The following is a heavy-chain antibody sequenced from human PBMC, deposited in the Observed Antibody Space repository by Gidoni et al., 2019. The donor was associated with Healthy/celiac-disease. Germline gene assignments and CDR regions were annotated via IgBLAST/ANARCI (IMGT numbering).Heavy chain of an antibody. CDR3: ARDYYDSSGYSGLVHGFGY. J-gene: IGHJ4*02. Sequence: QVQLQESGPGLVKPSETLSLTCTVSGGSISSYYWSWIRQPAGKGLEWIGRIYTSGSTNYNPSLKSRVTMSVDTSKNQFSLKLSSVTAADTAVYYCARDYYDSSGYSGLVHGFGYWGQGTLVTVSS. D-gene: IGHD3-22*01. CDR1: GGSISSYY. CDR2: IYTSGST. V-gene: IGHV4-4*07.